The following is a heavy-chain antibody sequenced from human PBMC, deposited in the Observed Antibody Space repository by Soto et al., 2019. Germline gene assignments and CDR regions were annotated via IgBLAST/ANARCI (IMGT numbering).Heavy chain of an antibody. J-gene: IGHJ6*02. CDR1: GGSFSGYY. CDR2: INHSGST. Sequence: SETLSLTCAVYGGSFSGYYWSWIRQPPGKGLEWIGEINHSGSTNYNPSLKSRVTMSVDTSNNQFSLKLTSVTAADSAVYFCARVKTVDYYGMGVWGQGTTVTVSS. CDR3: ARVKTVDYYGMGV. V-gene: IGHV4-34*01. D-gene: IGHD1-1*01.